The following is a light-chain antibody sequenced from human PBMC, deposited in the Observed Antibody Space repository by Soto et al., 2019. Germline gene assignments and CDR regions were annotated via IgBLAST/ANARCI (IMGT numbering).Light chain of an antibody. CDR1: QDISNY. CDR3: KQYDNLPPFT. CDR2: DAS. V-gene: IGKV1-33*01. J-gene: IGKJ3*01. Sequence: DLQMTQSPSSLSASVGDRVTITCQASQDISNYLNWYQQKPGKAPKLLIYDASNLETEVPSRFSGSGSGTDFTFTISSLQPEDIATYYCKQYDNLPPFTFGPGTKVDIK.